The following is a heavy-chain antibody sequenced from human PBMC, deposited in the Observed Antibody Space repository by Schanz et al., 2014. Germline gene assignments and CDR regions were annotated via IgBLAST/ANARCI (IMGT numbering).Heavy chain of an antibody. D-gene: IGHD4-17*01. CDR3: ARGYGDSPTDF. CDR2: VIPILGVT. J-gene: IGHJ4*02. CDR1: GYTFTSHG. V-gene: IGHV1-69*04. Sequence: QVQLVQSGAEVKKPGASVKVSCKASGYTFTSHGISWVRQAPGQGLEWMGRVIPILGVTHYAQKFQGRVTITADRSTSTAYMELSSLRSEDTAVYYCARGYGDSPTDFWGQGTLVTVSS.